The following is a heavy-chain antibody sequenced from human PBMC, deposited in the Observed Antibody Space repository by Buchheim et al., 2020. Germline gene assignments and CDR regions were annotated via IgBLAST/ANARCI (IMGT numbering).Heavy chain of an antibody. Sequence: HLQGSGPGLVRPSETLSLTCTVSGASINSGGYYWDWVRQPPGKGLEWVGHIYSGGITYFNPSLTSRVTISFVASHNQISLMLTSVTAADTGTYYCARGSYQTGWRGFSYYSMDVWGQGT. CDR3: ARGSYQTGWRGFSYYSMDV. CDR2: IYSGGIT. D-gene: IGHD6-19*01. J-gene: IGHJ6*02. CDR1: GASINSGGYY. V-gene: IGHV4-39*07.